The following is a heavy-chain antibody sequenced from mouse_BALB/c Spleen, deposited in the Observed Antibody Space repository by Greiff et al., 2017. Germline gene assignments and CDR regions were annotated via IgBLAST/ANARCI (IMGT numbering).Heavy chain of an antibody. D-gene: IGHD2-10*02. CDR2: IYPGSGST. CDR1: GYTFTSYW. J-gene: IGHJ1*01. Sequence: LQQPGSELVRPGASVKLSCKASGYTFTSYWMHWVKQRHGQGLEWIGNIYPGSGSTNYDEKFKSKGTLTVDTSSSTAYMHLSSLTSEDSAVYYCTRGYGNYYWYFDVWGAGTTVTVSS. V-gene: IGHV1S22*01. CDR3: TRGYGNYYWYFDV.